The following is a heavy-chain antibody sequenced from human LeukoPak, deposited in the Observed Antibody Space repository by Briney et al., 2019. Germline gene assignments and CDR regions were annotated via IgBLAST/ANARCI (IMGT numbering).Heavy chain of an antibody. CDR3: ARVEQQLFDF. CDR2: ISSSGSTM. V-gene: IGHV3-48*03. D-gene: IGHD6-13*01. J-gene: IGHJ4*02. CDR1: GFTFSSYE. Sequence: GGSLRLSCAASGFTFSSYEMNWVRQAPGEGLEWVSYISSSGSTMHYADSVKGRFTISRDNAKNSLYLQMNTLRAEDAAVYYCARVEQQLFDFWGQGTLVTVSS.